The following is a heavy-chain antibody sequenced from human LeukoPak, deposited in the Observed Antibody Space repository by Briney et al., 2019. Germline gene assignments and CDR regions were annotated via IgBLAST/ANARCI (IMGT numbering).Heavy chain of an antibody. CDR3: ARTVAYCGGDCLGGGMDV. D-gene: IGHD2-21*02. CDR1: GGSISSYY. Sequence: SETLSLTCTVSGGSISSYYWSWIRQPAGKGLEWIGRIYTSGSTYYNPSLKSRVTISVDTSKNQFSLKLSSVTAADTAVYYCARTVAYCGGDCLGGGMDVWGQGTTVTVSS. V-gene: IGHV4-4*07. CDR2: IYTSGST. J-gene: IGHJ6*02.